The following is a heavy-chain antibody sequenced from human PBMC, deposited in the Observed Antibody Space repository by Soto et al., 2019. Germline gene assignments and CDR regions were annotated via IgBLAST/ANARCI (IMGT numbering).Heavy chain of an antibody. D-gene: IGHD6-13*01. J-gene: IGHJ1*01. CDR2: INRNSGSI. CDR3: VKDESINWYSGHFRH. Sequence: ALLLSCTASGFTFDDYAMHWVRQVPGKGLEWVSGINRNSGSIGYGDSVKGRFAISRDNAKNSLHLQMNSLSAEDTAFYYCVKDESINWYSGHFRHWGQGTLVTVYS. CDR1: GFTFDDYA. V-gene: IGHV3-9*01.